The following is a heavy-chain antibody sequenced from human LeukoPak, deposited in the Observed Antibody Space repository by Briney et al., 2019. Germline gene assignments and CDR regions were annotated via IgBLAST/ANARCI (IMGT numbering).Heavy chain of an antibody. Sequence: SETLSLTCAVYGGSFSGYYWSWIRQPPGKGLEWIGEIKHSGSTNYNPSLKSRVTISVDTSKNQFSLTLSSVTAADTAVYYCARGCSYYYGSGSYFRWFDPWGQGTLVTVSS. V-gene: IGHV4-34*01. J-gene: IGHJ5*02. CDR1: GGSFSGYY. D-gene: IGHD3-10*01. CDR3: ARGCSYYYGSGSYFRWFDP. CDR2: IKHSGST.